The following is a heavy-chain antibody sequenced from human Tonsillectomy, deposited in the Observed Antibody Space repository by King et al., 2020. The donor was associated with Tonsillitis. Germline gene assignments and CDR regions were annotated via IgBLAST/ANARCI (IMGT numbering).Heavy chain of an antibody. CDR3: ARDPSSGLFFDY. J-gene: IGHJ4*02. V-gene: IGHV3-33*05. Sequence: QLVQSGGGVVQPGRSLRLSCAASGFTFSHYGMHWVRQAPGKGLEWVAVIAYDGSNKYYADSVKGRFTISRDNSKNTLYLQMNSLRAEDTAVYYCARDPSSGLFFDYWGQGPLVTVSS. CDR1: GFTFSHYG. D-gene: IGHD6-19*01. CDR2: IAYDGSNK.